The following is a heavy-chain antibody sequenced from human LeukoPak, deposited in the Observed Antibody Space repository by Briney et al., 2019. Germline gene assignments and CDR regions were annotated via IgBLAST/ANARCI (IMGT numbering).Heavy chain of an antibody. CDR2: INPNSGGT. D-gene: IGHD5-24*01. CDR3: ARSVEMATIANY. J-gene: IGHJ4*02. V-gene: IGHV1-2*02. Sequence: ASVTVSCKASGYTFTGYYMHWVRQAPGQGLEWMGWINPNSGGTNYAQKFQGRVTMTRDTSISTAYMELSRLRSDDTAVYYCARSVEMATIANYWGQGTLVTVSS. CDR1: GYTFTGYY.